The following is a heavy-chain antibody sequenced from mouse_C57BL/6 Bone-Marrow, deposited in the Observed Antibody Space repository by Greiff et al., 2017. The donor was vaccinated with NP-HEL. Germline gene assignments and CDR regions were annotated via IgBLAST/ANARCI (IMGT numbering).Heavy chain of an antibody. V-gene: IGHV1-55*01. Sequence: VQLQQPGAELVKPGASVKMSCKASGYTFTSYWITWVKQRPGQGLEWIGDIYPGSGSTNYNEKFKSKATLTVDTSSSTAYMQLSSLTSEDSAVYYCARRSYGYDGYPYWYFDVWGTGTTVTVSS. J-gene: IGHJ1*03. CDR2: IYPGSGST. CDR3: ARRSYGYDGYPYWYFDV. D-gene: IGHD2-3*01. CDR1: GYTFTSYW.